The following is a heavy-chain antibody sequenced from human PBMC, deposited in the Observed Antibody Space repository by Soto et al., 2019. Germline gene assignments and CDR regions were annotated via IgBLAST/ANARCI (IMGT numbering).Heavy chain of an antibody. CDR3: ARDGGMVPGVIWSYYYYYGMDV. J-gene: IGHJ6*02. CDR1: GFTFSSYA. D-gene: IGHD3-10*01. V-gene: IGHV3-30-3*01. Sequence: QVQLVESGGGVVQPGRSLRLSCAASGFTFSSYAMHWVRQAPGKGLEWVAVISYDGSNKYYADSVKGRFTISRDNSKNTLYLQMNSLRAEDTAVYYCARDGGMVPGVIWSYYYYYGMDVWGQGTTVTVSS. CDR2: ISYDGSNK.